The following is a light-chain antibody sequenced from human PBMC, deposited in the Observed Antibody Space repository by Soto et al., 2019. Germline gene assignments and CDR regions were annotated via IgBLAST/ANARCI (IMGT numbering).Light chain of an antibody. V-gene: IGKV1-12*01. CDR3: QKLNTYPLT. CDR1: QGVSDW. Sequence: DIQMTQSPSSVSASVGDSVTITCRASQGVSDWVAWYQQKPGEAPKLLIYGSSSLLSGVPSRFSGTRSGTDFTFTINSLQPEDFATYFCQKLNTYPLTFGQGTRLEIK. CDR2: GSS. J-gene: IGKJ5*01.